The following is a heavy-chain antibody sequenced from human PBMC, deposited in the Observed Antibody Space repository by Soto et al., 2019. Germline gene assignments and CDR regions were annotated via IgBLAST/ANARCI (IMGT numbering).Heavy chain of an antibody. CDR2: IWYDGSNK. Sequence: GGSLRLSCAASGFTFSSYGMHWVRQAPGKGLEWVAVIWYDGSNKYYADCVKGRFTISRDNSKNTLYLQMNSLRAEDTAVYYYARDAGRDYYYYYMDVWGKGTTVTVSS. J-gene: IGHJ6*03. CDR3: ARDAGRDYYYYYMDV. D-gene: IGHD1-26*01. V-gene: IGHV3-33*01. CDR1: GFTFSSYG.